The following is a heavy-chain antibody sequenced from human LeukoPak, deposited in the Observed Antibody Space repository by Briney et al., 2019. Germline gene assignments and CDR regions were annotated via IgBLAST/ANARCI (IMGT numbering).Heavy chain of an antibody. Sequence: GGSLRLSCAASGFTFSTYSMKWVRQAPGKGLEWVSYISGSSGTIYYAESVKGRFTISRDNAKNSLYLQMNGLRDEDTAVYYCARDQSDYYGSGSYSEGSYWGQGTLVTVSS. CDR2: ISGSSGTI. D-gene: IGHD3-10*01. CDR3: ARDQSDYYGSGSYSEGSY. J-gene: IGHJ4*02. CDR1: GFTFSTYS. V-gene: IGHV3-48*02.